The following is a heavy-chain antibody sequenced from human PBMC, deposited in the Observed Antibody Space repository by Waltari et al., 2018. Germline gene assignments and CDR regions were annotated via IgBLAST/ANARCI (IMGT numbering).Heavy chain of an antibody. J-gene: IGHJ5*02. D-gene: IGHD3-3*01. CDR1: GGSFSGYY. Sequence: QVQLQQWGAGLLKPSETLSLTCAVYGGSFSGYYWSWIRQPPGKGLEWIGEINHSGSTNYNPSPKSRVTISVDTSKHQFSLKLSSVTAADTAVYYCARRLAIFGVYNWFDPWGQGTLVTVSS. CDR3: ARRLAIFGVYNWFDP. V-gene: IGHV4-34*01. CDR2: INHSGST.